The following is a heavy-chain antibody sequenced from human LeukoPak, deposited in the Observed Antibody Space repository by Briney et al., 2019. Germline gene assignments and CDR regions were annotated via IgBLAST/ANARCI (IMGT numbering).Heavy chain of an antibody. CDR1: GYDFIGYY. CDR2: INPNSGGT. CDR3: ARRKYSSAWYWFDP. Sequence: ASVRVSCKASGYDFIGYYMHWVRRAPGQGLEWMGWINPNSGGTNYAQKFQGRVTMTRDTSVSTAYMDLSRLRSDDTAVYYCARRKYSSAWYWFDPWGQGTLVTVSS. J-gene: IGHJ5*02. V-gene: IGHV1-2*02. D-gene: IGHD6-19*01.